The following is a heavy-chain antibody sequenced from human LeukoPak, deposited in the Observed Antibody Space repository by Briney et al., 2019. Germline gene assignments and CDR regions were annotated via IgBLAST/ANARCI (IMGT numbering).Heavy chain of an antibody. J-gene: IGHJ3*02. CDR1: GFTFSSYS. CDR2: ISSSSSTI. Sequence: GGSLRLSCAAPGFTFSSYSMNWVRQAPGKGLEWVSYISSSSSTIYYADSVKGRFTISRDNAKNSLYLQMNSLRAEDTAVYYCARSLSIFGLGAFDIWGQGTMVTVSS. D-gene: IGHD3/OR15-3a*01. V-gene: IGHV3-48*01. CDR3: ARSLSIFGLGAFDI.